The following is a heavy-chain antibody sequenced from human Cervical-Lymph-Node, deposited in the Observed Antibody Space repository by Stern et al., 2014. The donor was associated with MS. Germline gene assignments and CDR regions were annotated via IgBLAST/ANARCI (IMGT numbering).Heavy chain of an antibody. D-gene: IGHD3-3*01. CDR2: INAGNGNT. Sequence: QMQLVQSGTEVKRPGASVKVSCKAPGYTFISYGFHWVRQAPGQSLEWMGWINAGNGNTKYLQKFQGRVIITRDTSASTAYMELGSLGSEDTAVYYCASWASKVSDLWSGPFDHWGQGTVVSVSS. CDR1: GYTFISYG. CDR3: ASWASKVSDLWSGPFDH. V-gene: IGHV1-3*01. J-gene: IGHJ4*02.